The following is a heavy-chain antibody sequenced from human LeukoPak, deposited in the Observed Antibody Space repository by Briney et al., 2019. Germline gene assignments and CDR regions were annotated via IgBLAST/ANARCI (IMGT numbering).Heavy chain of an antibody. CDR2: IYYSGST. Sequence: SQTLSLTCTVSGGSISSGGYYWSWIRQHPGKGLEWIGYIYYSGSTYYNPSLKSRVTISADTSKNQFSLRLSSVTAADTAVYYCARVPRGIVGFDYWGQGTLVTVSS. V-gene: IGHV4-31*03. D-gene: IGHD1-26*01. CDR3: ARVPRGIVGFDY. J-gene: IGHJ4*02. CDR1: GGSISSGGYY.